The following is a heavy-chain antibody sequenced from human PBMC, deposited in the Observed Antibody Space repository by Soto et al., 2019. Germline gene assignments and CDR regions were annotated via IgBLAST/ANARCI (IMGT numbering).Heavy chain of an antibody. Sequence: PGESLKISCKGSGYSFTSYWIGWVRQMPGKGLEWMGIIYPGDSDTRYSPSFQGQVTISADKSINTAYLQWSSLKASDTAMYYCARTSAAGKYYYGMDVWGQGTTVTVSS. CDR1: GYSFTSYW. CDR3: ARTSAAGKYYYGMDV. CDR2: IYPGDSDT. V-gene: IGHV5-51*01. D-gene: IGHD6-13*01. J-gene: IGHJ6*02.